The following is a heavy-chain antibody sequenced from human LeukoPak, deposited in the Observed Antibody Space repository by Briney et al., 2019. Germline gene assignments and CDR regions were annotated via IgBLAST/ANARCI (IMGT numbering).Heavy chain of an antibody. CDR2: IKSKIDGETT. Sequence: GESLRLSCAASGFTFSDSWMTWVRQVPEKGLEWVGRIKSKIDGETTEYAAPVEGRFTISRDDSKTTVYLQMSGLRTEDTALYYCTTDSGSFDVWGRGTMVTVSS. CDR1: GFTFSDSW. CDR3: TTDSGSFDV. J-gene: IGHJ3*01. D-gene: IGHD3-10*01. V-gene: IGHV3-15*01.